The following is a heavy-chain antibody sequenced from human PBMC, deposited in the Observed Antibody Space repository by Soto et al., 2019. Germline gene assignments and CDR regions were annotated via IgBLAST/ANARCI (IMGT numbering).Heavy chain of an antibody. D-gene: IGHD2-15*01. CDR2: INHSGST. V-gene: IGHV4-34*01. J-gene: IGHJ5*02. Sequence: QVQLQQWGAGLLKPSETLSLTCAVYGGSFSGYYWSWIRQPPGKGLEWIGEINHSGSTNYNPSLKSRVTISVDTSKTQFSLKLSSVTAAYTAVYYCARGLRYCSGGSCLNWFDPWGQGTLVTVSS. CDR3: ARGLRYCSGGSCLNWFDP. CDR1: GGSFSGYY.